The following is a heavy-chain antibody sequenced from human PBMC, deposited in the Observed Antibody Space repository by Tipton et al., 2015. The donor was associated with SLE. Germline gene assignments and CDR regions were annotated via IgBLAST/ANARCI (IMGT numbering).Heavy chain of an antibody. CDR3: ARDSPSWAFDI. V-gene: IGHV3-21*03. CDR1: GFTFSSYS. Sequence: SLRLFCAASGFTFSSYSMNWVRQAPGKGLEWVSSISSSSSYIYYADSVKGRFTISRDNAKNSLYLQMNSLRAEDTAVYYCARDSPSWAFDIWGQGTMVTVSS. CDR2: ISSSSSYI. J-gene: IGHJ3*02.